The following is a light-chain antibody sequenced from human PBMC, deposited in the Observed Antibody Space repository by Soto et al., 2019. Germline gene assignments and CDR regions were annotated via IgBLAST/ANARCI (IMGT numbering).Light chain of an antibody. CDR3: SSYTSSSTPYV. V-gene: IGLV2-14*01. CDR1: SSDVGGYNY. J-gene: IGLJ1*01. Sequence: QSVLTQPASVSGSPGQSITISWTGTSSDVGGYNYVSWYQQHPGKAPKLMIYEVSNRPSGVSNRFSGSKSGNTASLTISGLQAEDEADYYCSSYTSSSTPYVFGTGTKLTVL. CDR2: EVS.